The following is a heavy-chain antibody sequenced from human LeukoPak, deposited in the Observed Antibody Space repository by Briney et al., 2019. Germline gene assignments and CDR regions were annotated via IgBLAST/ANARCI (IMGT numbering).Heavy chain of an antibody. D-gene: IGHD6-13*01. V-gene: IGHV3-23*01. CDR1: GFTSSSYA. J-gene: IGHJ4*02. CDR3: AKTRPLDSSSWSHGDY. CDR2: ISGSGDST. Sequence: GGSLRLSCAASGFTSSSYAMSWVRQAPGKGLEWVSAISGSGDSTYYGDSVKGRFTISRDNSKNTLYLQMNSLRAEDTAVYYCAKTRPLDSSSWSHGDYWGQGTLVTVSS.